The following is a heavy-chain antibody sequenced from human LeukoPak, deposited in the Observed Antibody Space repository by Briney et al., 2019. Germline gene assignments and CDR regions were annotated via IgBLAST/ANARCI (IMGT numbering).Heavy chain of an antibody. J-gene: IGHJ5*02. V-gene: IGHV3-23*01. CDR2: ISGSGGST. CDR3: AKFTGGNWFDP. CDR1: GFTFSSYV. D-gene: IGHD4-23*01. Sequence: QPGGSLRLSCAASGFTFSSYVMNWVRQAPGKGLGWVSGISGSGGSTYYADSVKGRFTISRDNSKNTLHLQVNSLRAEDTAVYYCAKFTGGNWFDPWGQGTLVTVSS.